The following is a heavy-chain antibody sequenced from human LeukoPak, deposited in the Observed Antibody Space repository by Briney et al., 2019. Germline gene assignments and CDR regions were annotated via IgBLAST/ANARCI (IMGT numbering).Heavy chain of an antibody. CDR1: GFTFSSYG. V-gene: IGHV3-33*01. Sequence: GGSLRLSCAASGFTFSSYGMHWVRQAPGKGLEWVAVIWYDGSNKYYADSVKGRFTISGDNSKNTLYLQMNSLRAEDTAVYYCARGGFNYAGMDVWGQGTTVTVSS. CDR2: IWYDGSNK. J-gene: IGHJ6*02. CDR3: ARGGFNYAGMDV. D-gene: IGHD3-10*01.